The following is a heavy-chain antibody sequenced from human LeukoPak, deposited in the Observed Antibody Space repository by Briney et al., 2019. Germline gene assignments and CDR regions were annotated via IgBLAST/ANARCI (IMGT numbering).Heavy chain of an antibody. CDR2: IYYSGST. CDR1: GGSISSYY. D-gene: IGHD4-23*01. CDR3: ASYDYGGNPRFDY. J-gene: IGHJ4*02. V-gene: IGHV4-59*01. Sequence: SETLSLTCAVYGGSISSYYWSWIRQPPGKGLEWIGYIYYSGSTNYNPSLKSRVTISVDTSKNQFSLKLSSVTAADTAVYYCASYDYGGNPRFDYWGQGTLVTVSS.